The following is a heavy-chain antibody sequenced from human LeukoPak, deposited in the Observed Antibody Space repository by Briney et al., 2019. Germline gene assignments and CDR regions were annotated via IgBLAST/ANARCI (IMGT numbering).Heavy chain of an antibody. V-gene: IGHV1-2*02. CDR1: GYTFTGYY. D-gene: IGHD3-22*01. Sequence: GASVKVSCKASGYTFTGYYMHWVRQAPGQGLEWMGWINPNSGGTNYAQKFQGRVTMTRDTSISTAYMELSRLRSDDTAVYYCARNLAAAYYYDSSGQGVFDIWGQGTMVTVSS. J-gene: IGHJ3*02. CDR2: INPNSGGT. CDR3: ARNLAAAYYYDSSGQGVFDI.